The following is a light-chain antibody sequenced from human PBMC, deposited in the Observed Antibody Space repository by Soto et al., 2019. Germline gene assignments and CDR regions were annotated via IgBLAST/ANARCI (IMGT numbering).Light chain of an antibody. V-gene: IGKV3-15*01. J-gene: IGKJ1*01. CDR1: QSVSSN. Sequence: EIGITQSPPTLSLSPGDSATLSCRASQSVSSNLAWYQQKPGQAPRLLIYGASTRATGIPARFSGSGSGTEFSLAISSLQSEDFAVYYCQQYGSSKWTFGQGTKVDIK. CDR2: GAS. CDR3: QQYGSSKWT.